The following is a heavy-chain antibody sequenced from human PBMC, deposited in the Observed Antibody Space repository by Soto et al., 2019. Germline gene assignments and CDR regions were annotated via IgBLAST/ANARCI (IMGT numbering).Heavy chain of an antibody. D-gene: IGHD6-13*01. V-gene: IGHV1-18*01. CDR2: ISAYNGNT. Sequence: ASVKVSCKASGYTFTSYGISWVRQAPGQGLEWMGWISAYNGNTNYAQKLQGRVTMTTDTSTSTAHMELRSLRSDDTAVYYCARESEQQLAYYYYYGMDVWGQGTTVTAP. J-gene: IGHJ6*02. CDR3: ARESEQQLAYYYYYGMDV. CDR1: GYTFTSYG.